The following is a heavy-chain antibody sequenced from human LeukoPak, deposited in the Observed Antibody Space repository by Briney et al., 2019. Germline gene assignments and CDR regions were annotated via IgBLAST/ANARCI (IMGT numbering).Heavy chain of an antibody. CDR1: GFTFSSYW. Sequence: PGGSLRLSCAASGFTFSSYWMHWVRQAPGKGLVWVSRIDGDGSTTSYADSVKGRFTISRDNAKNTLYLQMNSLRAEDTAVYYCARDDYGGRGEFDYWGQGTLVTVSS. V-gene: IGHV3-74*01. J-gene: IGHJ4*02. D-gene: IGHD4-23*01. CDR3: ARDDYGGRGEFDY. CDR2: IDGDGSTT.